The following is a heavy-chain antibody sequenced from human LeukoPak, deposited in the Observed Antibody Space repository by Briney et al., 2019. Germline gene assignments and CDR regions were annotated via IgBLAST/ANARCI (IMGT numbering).Heavy chain of an antibody. J-gene: IGHJ3*02. CDR1: GYTFTSYG. D-gene: IGHD5-18*01. V-gene: IGHV1-18*01. CDR2: ISAYNGNT. Sequence: GASVKVSCKASGYTFTSYGISWVRQAPGQGLEWMGWISAYNGNTNYAQKLQGRVTMTTDTSTSTAYMELRSLRSDDTAVYYCARERRYSYVDAFDIWGQGTIVTVSS. CDR3: ARERRYSYVDAFDI.